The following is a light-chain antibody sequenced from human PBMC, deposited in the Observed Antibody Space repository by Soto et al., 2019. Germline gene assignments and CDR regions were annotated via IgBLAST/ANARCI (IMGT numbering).Light chain of an antibody. CDR2: GAS. Sequence: EIVLTQSPGTLSLSPGERATLSCRASQSVSDSSLAWYHQKPGQAPRLLIYGASRRATGIPARFSGSGSGTDFTLTISRLEPEDFAMYYCQQYGSSPKTFGQGTKVDI. CDR1: QSVSDSS. J-gene: IGKJ1*01. CDR3: QQYGSSPKT. V-gene: IGKV3-20*01.